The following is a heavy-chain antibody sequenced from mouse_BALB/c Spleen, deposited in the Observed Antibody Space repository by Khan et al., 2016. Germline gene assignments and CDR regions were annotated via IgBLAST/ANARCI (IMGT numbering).Heavy chain of an antibody. J-gene: IGHJ1*01. CDR3: PRWSLRSFDV. V-gene: IGHV1-77*01. Sequence: QIQLVQSGPELVKPGASVKMSCKASGYTFTDYVISWVKQRTGQGLEWIGEIYPGSAGTYYNEKFKGKATLTADKSSNTAYMQLSSLTSEDSAVYFCPRWSLRSFDVWGAGTTVTVSS. CDR1: GYTFTDYV. D-gene: IGHD2-1*01. CDR2: IYPGSAGT.